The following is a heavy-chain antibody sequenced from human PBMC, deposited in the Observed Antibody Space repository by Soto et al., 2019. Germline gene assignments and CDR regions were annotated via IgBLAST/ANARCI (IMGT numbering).Heavy chain of an antibody. CDR2: IIDSGKNT. CDR3: AREAAASAMGYFGP. D-gene: IGHD6-25*01. J-gene: IGHJ5*02. CDR1: GFTFSNYA. V-gene: IGHV3-23*01. Sequence: GGSLRLSCAASGFTFSNYAMSWVRQAPGKGLEWVSAIIDSGKNTYYADSVKGRFSISRDNSENTVFLQMNSLRVEDTATYYCAREAAASAMGYFGPWGQGTQVTVSS.